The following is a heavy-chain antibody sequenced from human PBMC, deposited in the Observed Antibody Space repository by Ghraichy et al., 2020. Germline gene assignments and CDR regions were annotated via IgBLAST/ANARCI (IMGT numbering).Heavy chain of an antibody. CDR3: ARRSRGYIWGICRMGYFDY. V-gene: IGHV1-8*01. CDR1: GYTFTSYD. Sequence: ASVKVSCKASGYTFTSYDINWVRQATGQGLEWMGWMNPNSGNTGYAQKFQGRVTMTRNTSISTAYMELSSLRSEDTAVYYCARRSRGYIWGICRMGYFDYWGQGTLVTVSS. CDR2: MNPNSGNT. J-gene: IGHJ4*02. D-gene: IGHD3-16*01.